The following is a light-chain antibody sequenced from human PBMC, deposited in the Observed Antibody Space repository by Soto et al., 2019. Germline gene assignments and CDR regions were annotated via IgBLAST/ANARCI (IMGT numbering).Light chain of an antibody. Sequence: QSALTQPASVSGSPGQSIPITCTGTSSDIYAYNYVSWYQQHPGKAPKVVISGVNIRPSGVSSRFSGSKSGNTASLTISGLQAEDEAEYFCGSYAGSDTFVFGTGTKVTVL. CDR2: GVN. V-gene: IGLV2-14*01. CDR3: GSYAGSDTFV. CDR1: SSDIYAYNY. J-gene: IGLJ1*01.